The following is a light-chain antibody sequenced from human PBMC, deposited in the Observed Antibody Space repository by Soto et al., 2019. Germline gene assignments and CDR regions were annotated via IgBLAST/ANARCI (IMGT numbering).Light chain of an antibody. Sequence: EIVMTQSPTTLSVSPGERATLSCRASQSVSTNLAWYQQKPGQVPSLLIYGASTRASGIPARFSGSGSGTEFTLTIVSLQSEGFAVYYCQQYGNSPPSVTFGPGTKVDIK. V-gene: IGKV3-15*01. J-gene: IGKJ3*01. CDR3: QQYGNSPPSVT. CDR2: GAS. CDR1: QSVSTN.